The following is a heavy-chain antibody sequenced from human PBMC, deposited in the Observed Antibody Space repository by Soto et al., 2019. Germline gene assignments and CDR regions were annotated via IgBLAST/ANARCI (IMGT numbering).Heavy chain of an antibody. Sequence: GGSLRLSCAASGFTFSSYSMNWVRQAPGKGLEWVSYISSSSSTIYYADSVKGRFTISRDNAKNSLYLQMNSLRDEDTAVYYCASQWEYCGGDCYSSYYYYYGMDVWGQGTTVTVSS. CDR2: ISSSSSTI. CDR3: ASQWEYCGGDCYSSYYYYYGMDV. V-gene: IGHV3-48*02. J-gene: IGHJ6*02. CDR1: GFTFSSYS. D-gene: IGHD2-21*02.